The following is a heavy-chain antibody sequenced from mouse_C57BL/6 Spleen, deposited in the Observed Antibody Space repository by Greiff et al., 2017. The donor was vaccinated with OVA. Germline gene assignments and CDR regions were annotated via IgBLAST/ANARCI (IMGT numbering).Heavy chain of an antibody. V-gene: IGHV10-3*01. CDR1: GFTFNTYA. CDR3: VRRGKDYYGSDWYFDV. Sequence: EVQVVESGGGLVQPKGSLKLSCAASGFTFNTYAMHWVRQAPGKGLEWVARIRSKSSNYATYYADSVKDRFTISRDDSQSMLYLQMNNLKTEDTAMYYCVRRGKDYYGSDWYFDVWGTGTTVTVSS. CDR2: IRSKSSNYAT. J-gene: IGHJ1*03. D-gene: IGHD1-1*01.